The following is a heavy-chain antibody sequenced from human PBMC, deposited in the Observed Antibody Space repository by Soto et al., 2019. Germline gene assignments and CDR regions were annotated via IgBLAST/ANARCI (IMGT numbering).Heavy chain of an antibody. CDR1: GVTVSSNY. CDR3: ARHGYSDGGVYFHH. Sequence: EVQLVESGGGLVQPGGSLRLSCAASGVTVSSNYMSWVRQAPGKGLEWVSVIYSGGSAYYADSVKGRFTISRDNSNNPLYLQMNRLRAEAPALYYCARHGYSDGGVYFHHWGPGAVVTVSS. J-gene: IGHJ4*02. V-gene: IGHV3-66*04. CDR2: IYSGGSA. D-gene: IGHD5-18*01.